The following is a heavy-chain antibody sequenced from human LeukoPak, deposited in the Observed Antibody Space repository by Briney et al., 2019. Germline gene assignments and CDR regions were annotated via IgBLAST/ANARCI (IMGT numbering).Heavy chain of an antibody. D-gene: IGHD3-10*01. J-gene: IGHJ4*02. CDR2: IHYSGST. CDR1: GGSISGYY. Sequence: PSETLSLTCTVSGGSISGYYWSWIRQPPGKGLEWIGFIHYSGSTNYNPSLKSRVTISVDTSKNQFSLKRSSLTAADTAVYYCARYGSGSYHFDCWGQGTLVTVSS. V-gene: IGHV4-59*01. CDR3: ARYGSGSYHFDC.